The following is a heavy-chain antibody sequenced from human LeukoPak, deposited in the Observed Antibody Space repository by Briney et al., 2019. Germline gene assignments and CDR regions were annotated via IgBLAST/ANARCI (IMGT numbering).Heavy chain of an antibody. V-gene: IGHV1-69*04. CDR1: GGTFSSYA. CDR3: ARSAVEVVPAAYDY. J-gene: IGHJ4*02. Sequence: VSFKASGGTFSSYAISWVRPAPGQGLEWMGRIIPILGIANYAQKFQGRVTITADKSTSTAYMELSSLRSEDTAVYYCARSAVEVVPAAYDYWGQGTLVTVSS. CDR2: IIPILGIA. D-gene: IGHD2-2*01.